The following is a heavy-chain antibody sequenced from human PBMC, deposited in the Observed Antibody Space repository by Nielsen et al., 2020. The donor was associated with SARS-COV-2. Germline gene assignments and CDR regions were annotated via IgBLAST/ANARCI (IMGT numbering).Heavy chain of an antibody. D-gene: IGHD3-10*02. Sequence: WIRQPPGKGLEWVAVISYDGSNKYYADSVKGRFTISRDNSKNTLYLEMKSLRPDDTAVYFCAKNRSPGMFSYYMDVWGKGTTVTVSS. CDR3: AKNRSPGMFSYYMDV. J-gene: IGHJ6*03. V-gene: IGHV3-30-3*02. CDR2: ISYDGSNK.